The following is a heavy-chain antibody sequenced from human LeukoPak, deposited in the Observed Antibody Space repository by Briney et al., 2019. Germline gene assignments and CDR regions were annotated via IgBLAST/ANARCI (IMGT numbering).Heavy chain of an antibody. CDR1: GVSISSYY. V-gene: IGHV4-59*01. J-gene: IGHJ5*02. D-gene: IGHD5/OR15-5a*01. CDR3: ARGISTFDP. Sequence: SETLSLTCTVSGVSISSYYWSWIRQPPGKGLEWIGYIYYSGSTNYNPSLKSRVTISVDTSKNQFSLKLSSVTAADTAVYYCARGISTFDPWGQGTLVTVSS. CDR2: IYYSGST.